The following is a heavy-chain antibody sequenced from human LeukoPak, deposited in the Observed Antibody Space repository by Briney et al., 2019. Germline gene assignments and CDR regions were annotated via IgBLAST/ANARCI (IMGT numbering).Heavy chain of an antibody. CDR2: VYYSGST. D-gene: IGHD4-17*01. J-gene: IGHJ1*01. V-gene: IGHV4-39*01. CDR1: GGSISSRSYY. Sequence: SETLSLTCTVSGGSISSRSYYWGWIRQPPGKGLEWIGSVYYSGSTFYNPSLTSRVTISVDTSKNQFSLKLSSVTAADTAVYYCARGRAFFYGDYAGGYFQHWGQGTLVTVSS. CDR3: ARGRAFFYGDYAGGYFQH.